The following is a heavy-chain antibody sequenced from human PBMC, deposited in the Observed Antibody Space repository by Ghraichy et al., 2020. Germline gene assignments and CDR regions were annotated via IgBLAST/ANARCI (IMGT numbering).Heavy chain of an antibody. CDR3: AKVDTAMEPHYYYYYMDV. CDR2: IYYSGST. D-gene: IGHD5-18*01. CDR1: GGSISSYY. Sequence: SETLSLTCTVSGGSISSYYWSWIRQPPGKGLEWIGYIYYSGSTNYNPSFKSRVTISVDTSKNQFSLKLSSVTAADTAVYYCAKVDTAMEPHYYYYYMDVWGKGTTVTVSS. V-gene: IGHV4-59*01. J-gene: IGHJ6*03.